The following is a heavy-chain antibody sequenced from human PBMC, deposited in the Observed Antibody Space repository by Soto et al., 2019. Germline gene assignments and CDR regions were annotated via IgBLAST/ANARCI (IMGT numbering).Heavy chain of an antibody. J-gene: IGHJ3*02. CDR3: ARSSSVVVVVAATWSIRAFDI. Sequence: ASVKVSCKASGYTFTSYYMHWVRQAPGQGLEWMGIINPSGGSTSYAQKFQGRVTMTRDTSTSTVYMELSSLRSEDTAVYYCARSSSVVVVVAATWSIRAFDIWGQGTMVTVSS. CDR2: INPSGGST. CDR1: GYTFTSYY. D-gene: IGHD2-15*01. V-gene: IGHV1-46*01.